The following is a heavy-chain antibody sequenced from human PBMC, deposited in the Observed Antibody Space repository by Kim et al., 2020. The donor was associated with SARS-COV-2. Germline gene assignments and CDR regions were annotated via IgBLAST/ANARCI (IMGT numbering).Heavy chain of an antibody. J-gene: IGHJ4*02. D-gene: IGHD2-8*01. CDR1: GFTFSSYS. Sequence: GGSLRLSCAASGFTFSSYSMNWVRQAPGKGLEWVSSISSSSSYIYYADSVKGRFTISRDNAKNSLYLQMNSLRAEDTAVYYCARGGYCTNGVCYRHLIWGQGTLVTVSS. CDR2: ISSSSSYI. V-gene: IGHV3-21*01. CDR3: ARGGYCTNGVCYRHLI.